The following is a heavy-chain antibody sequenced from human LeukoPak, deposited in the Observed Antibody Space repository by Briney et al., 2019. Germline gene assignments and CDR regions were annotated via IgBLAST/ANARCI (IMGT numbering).Heavy chain of an antibody. J-gene: IGHJ5*02. CDR3: ATYLLMVRGVLPWFDP. D-gene: IGHD3-10*01. V-gene: IGHV1-24*01. CDR1: GYTLTELS. CDR2: FDPEDGET. Sequence: GASVKVSCKVSGYTLTELSMHWVRQAPGKGLEWMGGFDPEDGETIYAQKFQGRVTMTEDTSTDTAYMELSSLRSEDTAVYYCATYLLMVRGVLPWFDPWGQGTLVTVSS.